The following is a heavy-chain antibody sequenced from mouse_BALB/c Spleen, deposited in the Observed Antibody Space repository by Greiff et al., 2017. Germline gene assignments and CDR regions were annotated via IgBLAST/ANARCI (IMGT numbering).Heavy chain of an antibody. D-gene: IGHD1-1*01. Sequence: QVQLQQSGAELMKPGASVKISCKATGYTFSSYWIEWVKQRLGHGLEWIGEILPGSGSTNYNEKFKGKATFTADTSSNTAYMQLSSLTSEDSAVYYCARFHFITTVVATDYWGQGTTLTVSS. CDR2: ILPGSGST. V-gene: IGHV1-9*01. J-gene: IGHJ2*01. CDR3: ARFHFITTVVATDY. CDR1: GYTFSSYW.